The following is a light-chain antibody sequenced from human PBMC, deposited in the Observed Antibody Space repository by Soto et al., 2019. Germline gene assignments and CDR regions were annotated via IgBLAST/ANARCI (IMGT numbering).Light chain of an antibody. J-gene: IGKJ3*01. CDR2: GAS. V-gene: IGKV3-20*01. Sequence: EIVMTQSPATLSVSPGERATLSCRASQSVSSSYLGWYQQKPGQAPRLLIYGASRRASGITDRFSGSVSGADFTLTISRLEPEDFAVYYCQQYGGSPLVTFGPGTKVDIK. CDR3: QQYGGSPLVT. CDR1: QSVSSSY.